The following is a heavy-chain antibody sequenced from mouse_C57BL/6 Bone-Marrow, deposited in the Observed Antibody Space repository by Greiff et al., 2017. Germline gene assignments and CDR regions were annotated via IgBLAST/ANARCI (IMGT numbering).Heavy chain of an antibody. Sequence: QVQLQQPGAELVMPGASVKLSCKASGYTFTSYWMHWVKQRPGQGLEWIGEIDPSDSYTNYNQKFKGKSTLTVDKSSSTAYMQRSSLSSEDAAVYYCARGSRYDVFAYWGQGTLVTVSA. CDR2: IDPSDSYT. V-gene: IGHV1-69*01. CDR1: GYTFTSYW. D-gene: IGHD2-12*01. CDR3: ARGSRYDVFAY. J-gene: IGHJ3*01.